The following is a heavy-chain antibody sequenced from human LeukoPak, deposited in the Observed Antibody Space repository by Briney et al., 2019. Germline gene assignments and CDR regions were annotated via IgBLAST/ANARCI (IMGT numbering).Heavy chain of an antibody. J-gene: IGHJ4*02. CDR2: ISGSGGST. CDR3: AKGVNYYDSSGYYPYYFDY. Sequence: GGSLRLSCAASRFTFSSYAMSWVRQAPGKGLEWVSAISGSGGSTYYADSVKGRFTISRDNYKNTLFLQMNSLRAEDTAVYYCAKGVNYYDSSGYYPYYFDYWGQGTLVTVSS. CDR1: RFTFSSYA. D-gene: IGHD3-22*01. V-gene: IGHV3-23*01.